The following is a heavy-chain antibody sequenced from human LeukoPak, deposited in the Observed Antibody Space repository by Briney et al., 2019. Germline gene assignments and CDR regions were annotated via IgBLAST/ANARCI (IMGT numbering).Heavy chain of an antibody. CDR3: ARLRSGYYPTRGVHNWFDP. CDR1: GDSISSYY. V-gene: IGHV4-34*01. J-gene: IGHJ5*02. D-gene: IGHD3-22*01. CDR2: INHSGST. Sequence: SETLSLTCTVSGDSISSYYWSWIRQPPGKGLEWIGEINHSGSTNYNPSLKSRVTISVDTSKNQFSLKLSSVTAADTAVYYCARLRSGYYPTRGVHNWFDPWGQGTLVTVSS.